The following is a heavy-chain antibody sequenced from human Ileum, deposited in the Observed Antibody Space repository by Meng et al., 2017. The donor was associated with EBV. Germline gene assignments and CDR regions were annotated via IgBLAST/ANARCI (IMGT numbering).Heavy chain of an antibody. CDR2: MSYTGST. D-gene: IGHD2-21*02. CDR1: NGSVSIYGYY. Sequence: QVQLQESGPGRAMSYASLSLPCLVSNGSVSIYGYYWTWIRQPPVKGLEWIGYMSYTGSTNYKSTLKSRVTISVDKSKNQFSLKLSSVTAADTAVYYCARERGGGDRGIQWGQGTLVTVSS. J-gene: IGHJ4*02. CDR3: ARERGGGDRGIQ. V-gene: IGHV4-61*08.